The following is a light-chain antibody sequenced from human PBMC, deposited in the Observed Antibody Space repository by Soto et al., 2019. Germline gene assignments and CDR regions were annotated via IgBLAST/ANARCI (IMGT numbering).Light chain of an antibody. J-gene: IGKJ1*01. Sequence: EKVMTQSPATLSVSPGDRATLSCRASQSVTSNLAWYQQKPGQAPRLLIYGASTRAIGIPARFSGSGSGTEFTLTISSLQAEDVAVYYCQRYYSTTWTFGQGTKVDIK. V-gene: IGKV3-15*01. CDR3: QRYYSTTWT. CDR1: QSVTSN. CDR2: GAS.